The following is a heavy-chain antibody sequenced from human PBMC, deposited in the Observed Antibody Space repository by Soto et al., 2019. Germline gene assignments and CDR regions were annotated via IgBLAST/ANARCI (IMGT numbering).Heavy chain of an antibody. CDR1: GFTFRHYY. J-gene: IGHJ4*02. D-gene: IGHD4-17*01. Sequence: QVQLVQSGAEVKKPGASVKVSCKASGFTFRHYYMHWVRQAPGRGLEWMGVVDPSGGSTTYAQTFQGRLTMHRDPSTSTVYMQLNNLRSEDTALYFCARGRYNTVNILPLDYWGQGTLVTVSS. CDR3: ARGRYNTVNILPLDY. CDR2: VDPSGGST. V-gene: IGHV1-46*01.